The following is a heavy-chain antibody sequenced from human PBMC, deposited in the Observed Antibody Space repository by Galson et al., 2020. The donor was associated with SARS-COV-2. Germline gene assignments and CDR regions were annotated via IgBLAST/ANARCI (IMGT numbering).Heavy chain of an antibody. V-gene: IGHV4-39*01. J-gene: IGHJ4*02. Sequence: SETLSLTCTVSGGSISSSNYYWGWVRQPPGEGLEWIGSIYYTESNYYNPSLTSRVTMSVDTSRNQFSLKLSSVTAPDTAVYYCARQILTGYYSFYYFDFWGQGTLVTVSS. CDR2: IYYTESN. CDR3: ARQILTGYYSFYYFDF. D-gene: IGHD3-9*01. CDR1: GGSISSSNYY.